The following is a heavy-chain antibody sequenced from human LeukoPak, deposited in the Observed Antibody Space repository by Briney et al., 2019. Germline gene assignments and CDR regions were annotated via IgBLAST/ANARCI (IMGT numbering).Heavy chain of an antibody. CDR3: ARGPMIVVIIPYDAFDI. Sequence: SKTLSLTCAVYGGSFSGYYWSWIRQPPGKGLEWIGEINHSGSTNYNPSLKSRVTISVDTSKNQFSLKLSSVTAADTAVYYCARGPMIVVIIPYDAFDIWGQGTMVTVSS. D-gene: IGHD3-22*01. CDR1: GGSFSGYY. CDR2: INHSGST. V-gene: IGHV4-34*01. J-gene: IGHJ3*02.